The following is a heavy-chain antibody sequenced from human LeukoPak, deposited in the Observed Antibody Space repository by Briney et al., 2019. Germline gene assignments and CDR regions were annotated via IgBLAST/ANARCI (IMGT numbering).Heavy chain of an antibody. CDR2: IKQDGSEK. Sequence: HSGGSLRLSCAASGFTFRSYWMSWVRQAPGKGLEWGANIKQDGSEKYYVDSVKGRFTISRDNAKTSLYLQMNSLRAEDTAVYYCARDKILGATHFDYWGQGTLVTVSS. CDR3: ARDKILGATHFDY. CDR1: GFTFRSYW. V-gene: IGHV3-7*01. D-gene: IGHD1-26*01. J-gene: IGHJ4*02.